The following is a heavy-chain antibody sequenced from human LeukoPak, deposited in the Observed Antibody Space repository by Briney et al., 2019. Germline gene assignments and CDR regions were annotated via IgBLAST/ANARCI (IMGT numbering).Heavy chain of an antibody. CDR2: IYYSGST. CDR1: GGSISSYY. Sequence: PSETLSLTCTVSGGSISSYYWSWIRQPPGKGLEWIGYIYYSGSTNYNPSLKSRVTISVDTSKNQFSLKLSSVTAADTAVYYCAGSGITMVRGAVYWFDPWGQGTLVTVSS. J-gene: IGHJ5*02. CDR3: AGSGITMVRGAVYWFDP. V-gene: IGHV4-59*08. D-gene: IGHD3-10*01.